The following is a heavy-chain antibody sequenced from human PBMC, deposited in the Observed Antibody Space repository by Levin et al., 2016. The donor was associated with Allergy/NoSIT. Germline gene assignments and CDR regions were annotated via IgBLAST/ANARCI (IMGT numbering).Heavy chain of an antibody. CDR2: IWYDGSDN. Sequence: GGSLRLSCAASGFTFSRYGMHWVRQAPGKGLEWVAVIWYDGSDNRYADSVKGRFTIARDNSKNTVYMQLNSLRVEDTGVYYCARDRSWGSADWYLDLWGRGTLVSV. J-gene: IGHJ2*01. CDR1: GFTFSRYG. D-gene: IGHD7-27*01. CDR3: ARDRSWGSADWYLDL. V-gene: IGHV3-33*01.